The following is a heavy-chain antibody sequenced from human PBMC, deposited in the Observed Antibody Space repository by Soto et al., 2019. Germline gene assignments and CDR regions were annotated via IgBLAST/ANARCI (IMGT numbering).Heavy chain of an antibody. CDR2: ISGSGGST. CDR1: GFTFSSYA. CDR3: ANFPKLRIWGSYRYVEDAFDI. V-gene: IGHV3-23*01. Sequence: PGGSLRLSCAASGFTFSSYAMSRVRQAPGKGLEWVSAISGSGGSTYYADSVKGRFTISRDNSKNTLYLQMNSLRAEDTAVYYCANFPKLRIWGSYRYVEDAFDIWGQGTMVTVSS. J-gene: IGHJ3*02. D-gene: IGHD3-16*02.